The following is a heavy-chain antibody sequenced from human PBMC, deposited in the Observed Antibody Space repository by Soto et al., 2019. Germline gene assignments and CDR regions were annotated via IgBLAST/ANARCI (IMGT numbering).Heavy chain of an antibody. CDR1: GGSISSGDYY. V-gene: IGHV4-30-4*01. J-gene: IGHJ4*02. CDR3: ALYGSGSYSLEY. Sequence: SETLSLTCTLSGGSISSGDYYWTWIRQPPGKGLEWIGYIYYSGSTYYNPSLKSRVTISVDTSKNQFSLKLSSVTAADTAVYYCALYGSGSYSLEYWGQGTLVTVSS. CDR2: IYYSGST. D-gene: IGHD3-10*01.